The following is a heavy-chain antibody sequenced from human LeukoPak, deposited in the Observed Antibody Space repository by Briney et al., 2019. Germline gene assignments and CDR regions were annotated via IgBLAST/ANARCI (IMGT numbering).Heavy chain of an antibody. CDR2: IRNDGNNK. Sequence: PGGSLRLSCAASGFTFKHYCMHWVRQAPGKGLEWVAYIRNDGNNKYYADSVKGRFTISRDNAKNSLYLQMDSLRVEDTAVYYCAKVRIPLWSLYRPGNYSFMDVWGKGTTVTVSS. D-gene: IGHD3-10*01. J-gene: IGHJ6*03. V-gene: IGHV3-30*02. CDR1: GFTFKHYC. CDR3: AKVRIPLWSLYRPGNYSFMDV.